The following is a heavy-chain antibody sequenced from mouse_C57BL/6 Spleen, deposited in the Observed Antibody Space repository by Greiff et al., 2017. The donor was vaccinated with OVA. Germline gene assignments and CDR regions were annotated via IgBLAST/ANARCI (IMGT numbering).Heavy chain of an antibody. Sequence: EVKVEESGGGLVKPGGSLKLSCAASGFTFSDYGMHWVRQAPEKGLEWVAYISSGSSTIYYADTVKGRFTISRDNAKHTLFLQMTSLRSEDSAMSYCAGSRGYFDYWGQGTTLTVSS. J-gene: IGHJ2*01. V-gene: IGHV5-17*01. CDR3: AGSRGYFDY. CDR1: GFTFSDYG. CDR2: ISSGSSTI.